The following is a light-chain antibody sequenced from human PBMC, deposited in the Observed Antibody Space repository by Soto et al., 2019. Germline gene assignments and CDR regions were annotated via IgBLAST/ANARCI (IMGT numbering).Light chain of an antibody. J-gene: IGKJ4*01. Sequence: DIQMTQSPSTLSASVGDRVTITCRASQGISTWLAWYQQKPGKAPKLLIYKASSLEGGVPSRFSGGGSGTEFNITVSSLQPDDFATYYCQQYNTYPLTFGGGTTVEIK. V-gene: IGKV1-5*03. CDR1: QGISTW. CDR2: KAS. CDR3: QQYNTYPLT.